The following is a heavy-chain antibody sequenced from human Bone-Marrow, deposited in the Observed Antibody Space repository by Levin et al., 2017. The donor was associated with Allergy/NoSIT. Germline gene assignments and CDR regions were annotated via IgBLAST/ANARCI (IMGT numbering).Heavy chain of an antibody. CDR3: ARVEVDCGGGGCYAFDV. J-gene: IGHJ3*01. V-gene: IGHV3-21*01. CDR2: ISSKGTDK. Sequence: GESLKISCAASGFDFIAYDMHWFRLAPGERLEWVASISSKGTDKSYAGSVRGRFSVFRDNDQNSLSLQMGSLRVEDTAVYFCARVEVDCGGGGCYAFDVWGQGTTVTVSS. CDR1: GFDFIAYD. D-gene: IGHD2-15*01.